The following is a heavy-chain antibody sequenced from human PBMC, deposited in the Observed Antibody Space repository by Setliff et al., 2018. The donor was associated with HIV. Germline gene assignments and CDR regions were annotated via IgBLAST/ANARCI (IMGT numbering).Heavy chain of an antibody. J-gene: IGHJ4*02. Sequence: GGSLRLSCAASGFIFSTFPMXXXXXAXCXXLELXSXISGSGTYPHYXDSVRCRFTVXXXNAKXXLWLQLDSLKVEDTALYFCAXXXXXXSXXLDFWGQXXXVT. CDR2: ISGSGTYP. CDR3: AXXXXXXSXXLDF. CDR1: GFIFSTFP. V-gene: IGHV3-21*04. D-gene: IGHD5-18*01.